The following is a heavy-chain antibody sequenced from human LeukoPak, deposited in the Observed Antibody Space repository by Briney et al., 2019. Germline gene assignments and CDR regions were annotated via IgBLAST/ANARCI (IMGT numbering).Heavy chain of an antibody. CDR1: GFTFSSYA. CDR3: AKDYIGYDQDFDY. V-gene: IGHV3-23*01. Sequence: GGSLRLSCAASGFTFSSYAMSWVRQAPGKGLEWVSSISGSGYNTYYANSVKGRFSISRDNSKNTLELQMNSLRAEDTAVYYCAKDYIGYDQDFDYWGQGTLVTVSS. J-gene: IGHJ4*02. CDR2: ISGSGYNT. D-gene: IGHD2-2*01.